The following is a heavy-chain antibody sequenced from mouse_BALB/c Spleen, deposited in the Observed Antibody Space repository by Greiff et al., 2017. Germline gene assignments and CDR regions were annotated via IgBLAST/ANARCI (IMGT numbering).Heavy chain of an antibody. D-gene: IGHD2-1*01. Sequence: QVQLQQSGAELVRPGSSVKISCKASGYAFSSYWMNWVKQRPGQGLEWIGQIYPGDGDTNYNGKFKGKATLTADKSSSTAYMQLSSLTSEDSAVYFCARSDYYGNYVSYFDYWGQGTTLTVSS. V-gene: IGHV1-80*01. CDR2: IYPGDGDT. J-gene: IGHJ2*01. CDR3: ARSDYYGNYVSYFDY. CDR1: GYAFSSYW.